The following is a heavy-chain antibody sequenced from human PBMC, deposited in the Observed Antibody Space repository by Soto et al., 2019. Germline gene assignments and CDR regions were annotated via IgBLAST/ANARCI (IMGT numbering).Heavy chain of an antibody. V-gene: IGHV3-23*01. D-gene: IGHD3-3*01. CDR1: GFTFSSYA. CDR2: ISGSGGST. J-gene: IGHJ4*02. CDR3: AKDEPSGDFWSGYYYVPPPYYFDY. Sequence: GGSLRLSCAASGFTFSSYAMSWVRQAPGKGLEWVSAISGSGGSTYYADSVKGRFTISRDNSKNTLYLLMNSLRAEDTAVYYCAKDEPSGDFWSGYYYVPPPYYFDYWGQGTLVTVSS.